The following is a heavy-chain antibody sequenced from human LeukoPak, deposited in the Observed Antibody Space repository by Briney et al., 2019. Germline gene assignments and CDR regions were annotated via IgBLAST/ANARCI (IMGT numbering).Heavy chain of an antibody. Sequence: ASVKVSCKASGYTFTDYYMHWVRQAPGQGLEWMGWINPNSGGTNYAQKFQGRVTMTRDTSISTAYMELSRLRSDDTAVYYCAREEYYYDSGGYLRRFDYWGQGTLVTVSS. CDR2: INPNSGGT. J-gene: IGHJ4*02. CDR1: GYTFTDYY. D-gene: IGHD3-22*01. V-gene: IGHV1-2*02. CDR3: AREEYYYDSGGYLRRFDY.